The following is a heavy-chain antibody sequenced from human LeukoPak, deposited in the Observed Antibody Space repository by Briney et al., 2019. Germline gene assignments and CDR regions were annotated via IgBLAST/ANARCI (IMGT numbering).Heavy chain of an antibody. J-gene: IGHJ4*02. V-gene: IGHV3-11*05. CDR3: ARDQYCRSPGCQGSGYFDY. CDR2: ISSSSSST. Sequence: GGSLRLSCAASGFTFSDYYMSWIRQAPGKGLEWVSYISSSSSSTNYADSVKGRFTISRDNAKNSLYLQMNSLRAEDTAVYYCARDQYCRSPGCQGSGYFDYWGQGTLATVSS. D-gene: IGHD2-2*01. CDR1: GFTFSDYY.